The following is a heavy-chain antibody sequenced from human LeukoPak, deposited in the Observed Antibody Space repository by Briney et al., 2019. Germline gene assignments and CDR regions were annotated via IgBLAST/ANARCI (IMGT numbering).Heavy chain of an antibody. CDR2: ISTSGSAT. V-gene: IGHV3-23*01. J-gene: IGHJ4*02. Sequence: PGGSLRLSCAASGFTFSSYSMNWVRQAPGKGLEWLSSISTSGSATYYADSVKGRFTISRDNSKNTLYLQLNSLGAEDTALYYCAKHSTLFATSPFDYWGRGTLVTVSS. CDR3: AKHSTLFATSPFDY. CDR1: GFTFSSYS. D-gene: IGHD1-26*01.